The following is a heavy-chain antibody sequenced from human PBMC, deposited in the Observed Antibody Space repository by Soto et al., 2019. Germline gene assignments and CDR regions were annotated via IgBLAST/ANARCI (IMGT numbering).Heavy chain of an antibody. D-gene: IGHD1-7*01. J-gene: IGHJ5*02. CDR2: INHSGST. V-gene: IGHV4-34*01. Sequence: SETLSLTCAVYGGSFSGYYGTWIRQTPGTGLEWIGEINHSGSTNYNPSLKSRVTISVDTSKNQFSLKLTSVTAADTAVYFCARQGSGTTLPWGQGTLVTVSS. CDR1: GGSFSGYY. CDR3: ARQGSGTTLP.